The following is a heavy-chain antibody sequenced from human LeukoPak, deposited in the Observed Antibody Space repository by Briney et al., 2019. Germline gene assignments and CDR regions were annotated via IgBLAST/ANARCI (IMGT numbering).Heavy chain of an antibody. J-gene: IGHJ4*02. D-gene: IGHD3-3*01. CDR3: ARLANYGFWSGKSYYFDY. CDR2: IYYSGST. Sequence: SETLSLTCTVSGGSISSSSYYWGWIRQPPGKGLEWIGSIYYSGSTYYNPSLKSRVTISVDTSKNQFSLKLSSVTAADTAVYYCARLANYGFWSGKSYYFDYWGQGTLVTVSS. V-gene: IGHV4-39*01. CDR1: GGSISSSSYY.